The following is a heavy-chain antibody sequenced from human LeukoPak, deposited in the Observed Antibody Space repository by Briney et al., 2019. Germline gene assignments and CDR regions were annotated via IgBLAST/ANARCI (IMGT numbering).Heavy chain of an antibody. CDR1: GGSISSSSYY. J-gene: IGHJ6*03. D-gene: IGHD2-15*01. Sequence: PSETPSPTCTVSGGSISSSSYYWGWIRQPPGKGLEWSGSIYYSGSTNYNPSLKSRVTVSVDTSKNQFSLKLSSVTAADTAVYYCARDVRLGVVAATRFYYYYYMDVWGKGTTVTISS. V-gene: IGHV4-39*07. CDR2: IYYSGST. CDR3: ARDVRLGVVAATRFYYYYYMDV.